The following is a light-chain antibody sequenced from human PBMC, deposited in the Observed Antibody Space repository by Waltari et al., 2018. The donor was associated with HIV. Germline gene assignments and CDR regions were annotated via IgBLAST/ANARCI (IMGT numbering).Light chain of an antibody. CDR1: SSDVGGYNY. CDR2: DVS. J-gene: IGLJ3*02. Sequence: ITISCTGTSSDVGGYNYVSWYQQHPGKAPKLMIYDVSNRPSGVSNRFSGSKSGNTASLTISGLQAEDEADYYCSSYTSSSTLWVFGGGTKLTVL. V-gene: IGLV2-14*03. CDR3: SSYTSSSTLWV.